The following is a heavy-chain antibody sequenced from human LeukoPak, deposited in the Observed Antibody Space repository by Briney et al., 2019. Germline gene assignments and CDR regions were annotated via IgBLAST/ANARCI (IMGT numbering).Heavy chain of an antibody. V-gene: IGHV3-15*01. CDR2: IKSKTAGGTT. CDR3: AKDRNYDILTGYNWFDP. Sequence: GGSLRLSCAASGFTFSNVWMSWVRQAPGKGLEWVGRIKSKTAGGTTAYGAPVKGRFTISRDDSKTTLYLQMNSLKTEDTAVYYCAKDRNYDILTGYNWFDPWGQGTLVTVSS. CDR1: GFTFSNVW. J-gene: IGHJ5*02. D-gene: IGHD3-9*01.